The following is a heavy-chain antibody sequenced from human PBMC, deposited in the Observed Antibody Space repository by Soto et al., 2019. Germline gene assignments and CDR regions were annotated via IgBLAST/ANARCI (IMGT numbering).Heavy chain of an antibody. J-gene: IGHJ4*02. CDR3: AINEYVGYGDLDY. CDR2: VSTYNVGT. Sequence: QVQLLQSGAEVRKPGASVEVSCKASGYTFSSYGISWVRQAPGQGLEWMGRVSTYNVGTIYAQKFQGRVTMTTDTSTSTVYMEVRILRSDDTAVYYCAINEYVGYGDLDYWCQGTLVTVSS. V-gene: IGHV1-18*04. D-gene: IGHD4-17*01. CDR1: GYTFSSYG.